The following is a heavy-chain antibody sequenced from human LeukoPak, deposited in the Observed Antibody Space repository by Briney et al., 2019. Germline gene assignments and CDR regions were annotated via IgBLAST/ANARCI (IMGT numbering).Heavy chain of an antibody. J-gene: IGHJ4*02. V-gene: IGHV5-51*01. CDR1: GYTFINHW. D-gene: IGHD3-16*02. CDR2: IYPGDFDV. CDR3: AICTYGYMGQALGDY. Sequence: GESLKISCKGSGYTFINHWIAWVRQMPGKGLEWMGIIYPGDFDVRYSPSFQGQVSISADKSISTAYLQWTSLKASDTATYYCAICTYGYMGQALGDYWGQGTLVTVSS.